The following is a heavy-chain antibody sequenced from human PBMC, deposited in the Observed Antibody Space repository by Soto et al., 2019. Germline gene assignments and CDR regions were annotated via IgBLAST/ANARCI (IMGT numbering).Heavy chain of an antibody. J-gene: IGHJ3*01. V-gene: IGHV4-38-2*01. Sequence: SETLSLTCAVSGFFISSGNYWGWIRKPPGKGLEWIGSIFHGGNTYYNPSLKSRVTISVDMSKNQFSLKLNSVTAADTAVYYYARARWYDAFDVWGQGTVVTVSS. CDR2: IFHGGNT. D-gene: IGHD2-15*01. CDR1: GFFISSGNY. CDR3: ARARWYDAFDV.